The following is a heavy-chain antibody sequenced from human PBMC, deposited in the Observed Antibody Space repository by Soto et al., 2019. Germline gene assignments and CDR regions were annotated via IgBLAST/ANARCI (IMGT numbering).Heavy chain of an antibody. J-gene: IGHJ5*01. D-gene: IGHD3-16*01. Sequence: PSETLSLTCTVSGDSISSPDYYWRWIRQAPGKGLELIGYVYYRGSIYYTPSFESRVSISIDTSKNQFSLRLTSVTAADSAVYFCARVTFTPNWFDSWGQGILVTVSS. CDR2: VYYRGSI. CDR1: GDSISSPDYY. CDR3: ARVTFTPNWFDS. V-gene: IGHV4-30-4*01.